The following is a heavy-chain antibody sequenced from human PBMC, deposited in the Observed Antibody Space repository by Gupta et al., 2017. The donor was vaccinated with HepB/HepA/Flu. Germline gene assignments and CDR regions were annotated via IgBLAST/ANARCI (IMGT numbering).Heavy chain of an antibody. Sequence: EVRLLDSGGALVQPGGSLRLSCVASGFTVHNNYMGCVRQAAGKGLDWVSWRESKGRTYFADSRKGRGSVSRDSCKNTMFLQMNSLGAADTSTYYCGRNPGAAEWSWGPRALGTVSS. CDR3: GRNPGAAEWS. J-gene: IGHJ5*02. V-gene: IGHV3-66*01. CDR2: RESKGRT. D-gene: IGHD3-3*01. CDR1: GFTVHNNY.